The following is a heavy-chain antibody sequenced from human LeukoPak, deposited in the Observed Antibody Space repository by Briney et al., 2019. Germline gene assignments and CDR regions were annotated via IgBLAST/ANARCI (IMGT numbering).Heavy chain of an antibody. D-gene: IGHD2-21*02. Sequence: GGSLRLSCAASGFTFSSYAMHWVRQAPGKGLEWVAVISCDGSNKYYADSVKGRFTISRDNSKNTLYLQMNSLRAEDTAVYYCARACGGDCYYYYYYMDVWGKGTTVTVSS. CDR3: ARACGGDCYYYYYYMDV. J-gene: IGHJ6*03. CDR1: GFTFSSYA. CDR2: ISCDGSNK. V-gene: IGHV3-30*04.